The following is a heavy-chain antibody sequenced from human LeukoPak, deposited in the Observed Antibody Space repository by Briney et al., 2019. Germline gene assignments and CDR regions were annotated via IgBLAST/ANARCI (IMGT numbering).Heavy chain of an antibody. Sequence: GESLKISCKTSVFSFSNYWIAWMRQMPGEGLEWMGSIYPGDSDTTYNPSFQGQVTISADRSIKTAYLQWSSLKASDTAIYYCARRGGGNTGGFFFDYWGQGSLVTVSS. J-gene: IGHJ4*02. CDR3: ARRGGGNTGGFFFDY. D-gene: IGHD5-18*01. CDR1: VFSFSNYW. V-gene: IGHV5-51*01. CDR2: IYPGDSDT.